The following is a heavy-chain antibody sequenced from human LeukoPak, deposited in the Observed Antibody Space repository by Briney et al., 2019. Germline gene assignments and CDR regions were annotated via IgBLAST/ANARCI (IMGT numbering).Heavy chain of an antibody. CDR1: GFTFDDYA. CDR2: ISWNSGSI. D-gene: IGHD6-19*01. V-gene: IGHV3-9*01. J-gene: IGHJ4*02. Sequence: GRSLRLSCAASGFTFDDYAMHWVRQAPGKGLEWVSGISWNSGSIGYADSVKGRFTISRDNAKNSLYLQMNSLRAEDTAVYYCAKDLAVAGIDYWGQGTLVTVSS. CDR3: AKDLAVAGIDY.